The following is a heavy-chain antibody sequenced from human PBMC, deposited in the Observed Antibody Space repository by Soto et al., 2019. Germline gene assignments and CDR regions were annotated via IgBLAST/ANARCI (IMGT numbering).Heavy chain of an antibody. CDR1: GFTFSDYY. J-gene: IGHJ4*02. CDR3: ARDFGGKQWMPRGDY. Sequence: QVQLVESGGGLVKPGGSLRLSCAASGFTFSDYYMSWIRRAPRKGLEWVSYISSSGDTMYYADSVKGRFTISRDNTKNSLYLQVSSLRAEDSAVYYCARDFGGKQWMPRGDYWGQATLITVSS. CDR2: ISSSGDTM. D-gene: IGHD6-19*01. V-gene: IGHV3-11*01.